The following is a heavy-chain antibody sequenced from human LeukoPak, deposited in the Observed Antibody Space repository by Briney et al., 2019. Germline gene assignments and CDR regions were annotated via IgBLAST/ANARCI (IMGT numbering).Heavy chain of an antibody. CDR2: ISSSGSTI. CDR1: GFTFSDYY. V-gene: IGHV3-11*04. D-gene: IGHD3-3*01. J-gene: IGHJ4*02. Sequence: GFLRLSCAASGFTFSDYYMSWIRQAPGKGLEWVSYISSSGSTIYYADSVKGRFTISRDNAKNSLYPQMNSLRAEDTAVYYCARDQSHRPTYYDFWSGTRQGYWGQGTLVTVSS. CDR3: ARDQSHRPTYYDFWSGTRQGY.